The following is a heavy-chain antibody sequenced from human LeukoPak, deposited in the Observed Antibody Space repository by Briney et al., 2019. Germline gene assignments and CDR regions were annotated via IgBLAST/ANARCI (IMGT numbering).Heavy chain of an antibody. CDR1: GFTFSSYA. D-gene: IGHD3-3*01. J-gene: IGHJ4*02. Sequence: GGSLRLSCAASGFTFSSYAMSWVRQAPGKGLEWVSAISGSGGSTYYADSVEGRFTISRDNSKNTLYLQMNSLRAEDTAVYYCAKDLDRITIFGVVIGEAFDYWGQGTLVTVSS. CDR2: ISGSGGST. CDR3: AKDLDRITIFGVVIGEAFDY. V-gene: IGHV3-23*01.